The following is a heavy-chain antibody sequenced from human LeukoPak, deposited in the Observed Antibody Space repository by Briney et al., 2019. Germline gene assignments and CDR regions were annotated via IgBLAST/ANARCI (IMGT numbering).Heavy chain of an antibody. CDR1: GFNFNTYT. Sequence: GGSLRLSCAASGFNFNTYTMNWVRQAPGKGLEWVSSISSDSSYIYYADAVHGRFTVSRDNAKYSLYLQMNSLRAEDTAVYYCAREICGSDCYSTFDYWGQGALVTVSS. CDR2: ISSDSSYI. J-gene: IGHJ4*02. CDR3: AREICGSDCYSTFDY. D-gene: IGHD2-21*02. V-gene: IGHV3-21*01.